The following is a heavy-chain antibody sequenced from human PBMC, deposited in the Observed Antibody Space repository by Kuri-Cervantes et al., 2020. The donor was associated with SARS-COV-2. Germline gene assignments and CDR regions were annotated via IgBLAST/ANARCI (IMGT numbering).Heavy chain of an antibody. CDR2: IYYSGST. D-gene: IGHD5-18*01. V-gene: IGHV4-39*07. Sequence: SETLSLTCTVSGGSISSSSYYWGWIRQPPGKGLEWIGSIYYSGSTYYNPSLKSRVTISVDTSKNQFSLELSSVTAADTAVYYCARTARHFDLWGRGTLVTVSS. J-gene: IGHJ2*01. CDR3: ARTARHFDL. CDR1: GGSISSSSYY.